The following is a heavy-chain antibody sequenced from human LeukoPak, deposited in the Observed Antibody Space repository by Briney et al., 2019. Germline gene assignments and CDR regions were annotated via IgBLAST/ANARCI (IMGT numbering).Heavy chain of an antibody. CDR3: AREGHYCSGGSCYSMVAFDI. CDR2: IYPGDSDT. Sequence: GESLQISCKGSGYSFTSYWIGWVRQMPGKGLEWMGIIYPGDSDTRYSPSFQGQVTISADKSISTAYLQWSSLKASDTAMYYCAREGHYCSGGSCYSMVAFDIWGQGTMVTVSS. V-gene: IGHV5-51*01. J-gene: IGHJ3*02. CDR1: GYSFTSYW. D-gene: IGHD2-15*01.